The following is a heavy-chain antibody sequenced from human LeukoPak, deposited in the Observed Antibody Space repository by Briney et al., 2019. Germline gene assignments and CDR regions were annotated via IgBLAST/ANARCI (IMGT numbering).Heavy chain of an antibody. CDR2: ISDYNGNT. J-gene: IGHJ5*02. Sequence: ASVKVSCKASGYTFTSYGISWVRQAPGQGLEWMGWISDYNGNTNYAQKLQGRVTMTTDTSTSTAYMELRSLRSDDTAVYYCSRDLYRDSLPVSWFDPWGQGTLVTVSS. CDR3: SRDLYRDSLPVSWFDP. V-gene: IGHV1-18*01. D-gene: IGHD4-11*01. CDR1: GYTFTSYG.